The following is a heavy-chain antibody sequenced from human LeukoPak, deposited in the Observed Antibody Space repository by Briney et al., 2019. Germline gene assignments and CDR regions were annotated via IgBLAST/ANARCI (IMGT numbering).Heavy chain of an antibody. V-gene: IGHV3-21*01. CDR2: ISSSSSYI. J-gene: IGHJ4*02. Sequence: GGSLRLSCAAPGFTFSSYSMNWVRQAPGKGLEWVSSISSSSSYIYYADSVKGRFTISRDNAKNSLYLQMNSLRAEDTAVYYCARSHMYYYDSSGYLASDYWGQGTLVTVSS. CDR1: GFTFSSYS. CDR3: ARSHMYYYDSSGYLASDY. D-gene: IGHD3-22*01.